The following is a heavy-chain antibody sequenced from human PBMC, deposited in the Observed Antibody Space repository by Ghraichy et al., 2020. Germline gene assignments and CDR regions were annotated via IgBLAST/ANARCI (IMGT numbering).Heavy chain of an antibody. CDR3: ARELYCSSTSCYGGWSGYFDL. CDR2: IGTTGDT. D-gene: IGHD2-2*01. CDR1: GFTFSSYD. Sequence: GESLNISCAASGFTFSSYDMHWVRQATGKGLEWVSAIGTTGDTYYPGSVKGRFTISRENAKNSLYLQMNSLRAGDTAVYYCARELYCSSTSCYGGWSGYFDLWGRGTLVTVSS. V-gene: IGHV3-13*04. J-gene: IGHJ2*01.